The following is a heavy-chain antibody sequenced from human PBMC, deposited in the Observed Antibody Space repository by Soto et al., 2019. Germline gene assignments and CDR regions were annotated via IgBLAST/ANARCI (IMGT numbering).Heavy chain of an antibody. J-gene: IGHJ4*02. D-gene: IGHD6-19*01. CDR3: VQTTGWPGFDF. Sequence: EVQLVESGGGLIQPGGSLRLPCAASGFAVSSKYMTWVRQAPGKGLEWVSVIYGGGTTYYADSVKGRFTISRDTSKNTLYLQMNSLRAEDTAVYYCVQTTGWPGFDFWGQGTLVTVSS. V-gene: IGHV3-53*01. CDR2: IYGGGTT. CDR1: GFAVSSKY.